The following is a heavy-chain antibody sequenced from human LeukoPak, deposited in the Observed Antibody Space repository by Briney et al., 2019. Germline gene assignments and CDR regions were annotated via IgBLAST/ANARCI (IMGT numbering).Heavy chain of an antibody. Sequence: SETLSLTCTVSGGSISSYYWSWIRQPPGKGLEWIAYVYYSGSTNYNPSLKSRVTISVDTSKNQFSLKLSSVTAADTAVYYCAAGYSSGWAQNFDYWGQGTLVTVSS. CDR1: GGSISSYY. J-gene: IGHJ4*02. CDR3: AAGYSSGWAQNFDY. V-gene: IGHV4-59*01. CDR2: VYYSGST. D-gene: IGHD6-19*01.